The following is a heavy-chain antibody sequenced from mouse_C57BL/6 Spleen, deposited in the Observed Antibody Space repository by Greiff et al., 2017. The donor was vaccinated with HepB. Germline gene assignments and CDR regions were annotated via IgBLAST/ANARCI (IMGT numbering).Heavy chain of an antibody. D-gene: IGHD1-1*01. V-gene: IGHV1-18*01. CDR2: INPNNGGT. CDR3: ARRYYGSSPWFAY. Sequence: VQLQQSGPELVKPGASVKIPCKASGYTFTDYNMDWVKQSHGKSLEWIGDINPNNGGTIYNQKFKGKATLTVDKSSSTAYIELRSLTSEDTAVYYCARRYYGSSPWFAYWGQGTLVTVSA. CDR1: GYTFTDYN. J-gene: IGHJ3*01.